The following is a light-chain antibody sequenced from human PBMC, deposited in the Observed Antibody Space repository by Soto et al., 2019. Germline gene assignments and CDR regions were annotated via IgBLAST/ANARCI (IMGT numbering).Light chain of an antibody. CDR2: AAS. Sequence: DIQMTQSPSSLSASVGDRVTITCRASQSITTYLNWYQQKPGKAPNLLVYAASNLQTGVPSRFSGSGSGTDFTLTINNLQPEDFATYSCQQSYNKPFTFGGGTKVEI. CDR3: QQSYNKPFT. J-gene: IGKJ4*01. CDR1: QSITTY. V-gene: IGKV1-39*01.